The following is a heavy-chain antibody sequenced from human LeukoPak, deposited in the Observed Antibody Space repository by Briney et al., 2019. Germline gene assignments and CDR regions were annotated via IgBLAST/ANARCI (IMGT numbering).Heavy chain of an antibody. CDR1: GYTFTSYA. D-gene: IGHD1-7*01. Sequence: GASVKVSCKASGYTFTSYAMHWVRQAPGQRLEWMGWINAGNGNTKYSQKFQGRVTITRDTSASTAYMELSSLRSEDTAVYYCATPGPERLVLNRYYYYGMDVWGQGTTVTVSS. J-gene: IGHJ6*02. V-gene: IGHV1-3*01. CDR2: INAGNGNT. CDR3: ATPGPERLVLNRYYYYGMDV.